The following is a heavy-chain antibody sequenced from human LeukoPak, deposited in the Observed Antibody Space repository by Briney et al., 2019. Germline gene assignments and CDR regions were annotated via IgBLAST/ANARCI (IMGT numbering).Heavy chain of an antibody. D-gene: IGHD6-13*01. CDR1: GFTVSRYY. V-gene: IGHV3-66*01. CDR2: IYSGDNT. J-gene: IGHJ3*02. Sequence: TGGSLRLSCAVSGFTVSRYYMSWVRQAPGKGLEWVSIIYSGDNTYYADSVKGRFTISRDNSKNTLYLQMNSLRTEDTAVYYCAKGVSSSWSNDAFDIWGQGTMVTVSS. CDR3: AKGVSSSWSNDAFDI.